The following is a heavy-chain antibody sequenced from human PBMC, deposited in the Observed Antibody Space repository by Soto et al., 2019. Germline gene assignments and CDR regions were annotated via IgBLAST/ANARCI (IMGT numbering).Heavy chain of an antibody. CDR3: ARAWGYFGDY. CDR2: INTYNGNT. D-gene: IGHD2-15*01. V-gene: IGHV1-18*01. Sequence: QVQVVQSGAEVKKPGASVKVSCKASGYTFTSYGISWVRQAPGQGLEWMGWINTYNGNTNYAQKLXGXVXMXXDTSTSTAYMELRSLRSDDTAVYYCARAWGYFGDYWGQGTLVTVSS. CDR1: GYTFTSYG. J-gene: IGHJ4*02.